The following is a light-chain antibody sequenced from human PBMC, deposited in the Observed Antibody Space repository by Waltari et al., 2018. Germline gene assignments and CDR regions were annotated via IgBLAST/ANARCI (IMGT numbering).Light chain of an antibody. J-gene: IGKJ2*01. CDR2: DAS. Sequence: VLPQSPPPLSLSPGERATLACRASQSVSNYLAWYQQRPGQAPRVLIYDASSRATGIPTRFSGSGSGTDFTLTISSLQPEDSAVYYCQQRVHWPMYTFGQGTKLEIK. CDR1: QSVSNY. V-gene: IGKV3-11*01. CDR3: QQRVHWPMYT.